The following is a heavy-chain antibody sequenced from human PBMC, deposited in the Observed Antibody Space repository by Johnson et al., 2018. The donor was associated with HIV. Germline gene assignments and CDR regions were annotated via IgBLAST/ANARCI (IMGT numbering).Heavy chain of an antibody. D-gene: IGHD3-10*01. J-gene: IGHJ3*02. CDR1: GFSFSSYA. CDR2: ISYDGGLK. Sequence: QMQLVESGGGVVQPGRSLRLSCAASGFSFSSYAMHWVRQAPGKGLEWVTVISYDGGLKYYADSVKGRFTISRDNSKNTLYLQMNSLRAEDTAIYYCAKDSGDHLRYAFDIWGQGTMVTVSS. V-gene: IGHV3-30*04. CDR3: AKDSGDHLRYAFDI.